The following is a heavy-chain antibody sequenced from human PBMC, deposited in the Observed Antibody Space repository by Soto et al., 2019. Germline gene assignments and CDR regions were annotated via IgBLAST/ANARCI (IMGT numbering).Heavy chain of an antibody. V-gene: IGHV3-48*03. J-gene: IGHJ4*02. CDR2: ISSSGSTI. D-gene: IGHD3-22*01. CDR3: ARAALAFGSSGYYSYYFDY. CDR1: GFTFSSYE. Sequence: PGGSLRLSCAASGFTFSSYEMNWVRQAPGKGLEWVSYISSSGSTIYYADSVKGRFTISRDNAKNSLYLQMNSLRAEDTAVYYCARAALAFGSSGYYSYYFDYWGQGTLVTVSS.